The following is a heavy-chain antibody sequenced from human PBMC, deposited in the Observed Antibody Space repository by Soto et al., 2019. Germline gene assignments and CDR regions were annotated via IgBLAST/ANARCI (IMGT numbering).Heavy chain of an antibody. CDR3: ARHVVLRSFDWLIDYYYYMDV. CDR1: GGSISSSSYY. V-gene: IGHV4-39*01. Sequence: SETLSLTCTVSGGSISSSSYYWGWIRQPPGKGLEWIGSIYYSGSTYYNPSLKSRVTISVDTSKNQFSLKLSSVTAADTAVYYCARHVVLRSFDWLIDYYYYMDVWGKGTTVTVSS. CDR2: IYYSGST. D-gene: IGHD3-9*01. J-gene: IGHJ6*03.